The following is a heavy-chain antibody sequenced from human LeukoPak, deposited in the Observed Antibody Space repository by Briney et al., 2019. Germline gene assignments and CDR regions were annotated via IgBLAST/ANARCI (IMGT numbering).Heavy chain of an antibody. V-gene: IGHV4-39*07. CDR2: IYYSGST. Sequence: SETLSLTCTVSGGSISSSYSYWGWIRQPPGKGLEWIGNIYYSGSTYYSPSLTSRVTVSVDTSENQFSLKLSSVNAADTAVYYCARAHSIASYYYGVGVWGQGTTVTVS. D-gene: IGHD2/OR15-2a*01. CDR1: GGSISSSYSY. CDR3: ARAHSIASYYYGVGV. J-gene: IGHJ6*02.